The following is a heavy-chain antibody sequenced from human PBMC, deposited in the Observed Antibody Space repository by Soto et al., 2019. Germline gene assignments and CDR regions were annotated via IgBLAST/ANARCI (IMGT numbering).Heavy chain of an antibody. Sequence: GGSLRLSCAASGFTFSRYGMHWVRQAPGRGLEWVAVISDDGSNKDYADSVKGRFTISRDNSKNTLYLQMNSLGAEDSAVYYCEKDRYYASSGYTFAYWGQGT. CDR1: GFTFSRYG. J-gene: IGHJ4*02. D-gene: IGHD3-22*01. CDR2: ISDDGSNK. CDR3: EKDRYYASSGYTFAY. V-gene: IGHV3-30*18.